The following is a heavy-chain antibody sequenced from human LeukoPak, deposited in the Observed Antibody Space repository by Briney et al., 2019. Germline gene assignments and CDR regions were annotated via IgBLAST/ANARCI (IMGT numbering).Heavy chain of an antibody. Sequence: GRSLRLSCAASGFTFSSSWMSWVRQAPRKWLEWLAKIKQEGGEKFYVDSVKGRFTISRNNAKNSLYLQMNRLTTEDTAISYCARALGYCTNGGCYPVGYYYYYMGVWGKGATVTVSS. J-gene: IGHJ6*03. D-gene: IGHD2-8*01. CDR2: IKQEGGEK. CDR3: ARALGYCTNGGCYPVGYYYYYMGV. V-gene: IGHV3-7*01. CDR1: GFTFSSSW.